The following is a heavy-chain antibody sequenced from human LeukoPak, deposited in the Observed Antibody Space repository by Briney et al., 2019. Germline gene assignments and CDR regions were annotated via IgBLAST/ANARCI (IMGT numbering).Heavy chain of an antibody. CDR1: GYSFTSYY. D-gene: IGHD3-16*01. CDR2: INPSGSSA. V-gene: IGHV1-46*01. J-gene: IGHJ5*02. Sequence: ASVKVSCKASGYSFTSYYMHWVRQAPGQGLEWMGFINPSGSSAAYAQKFQGRVTMTTDTSTSTAYMELRSLRSDDTAVYYCARGLWDDRPKYNWFDPWGQGTLVTVSS. CDR3: ARGLWDDRPKYNWFDP.